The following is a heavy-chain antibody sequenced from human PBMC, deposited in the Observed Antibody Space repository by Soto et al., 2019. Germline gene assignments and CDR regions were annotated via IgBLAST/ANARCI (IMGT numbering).Heavy chain of an antibody. CDR1: GFTFSSYG. CDR3: ARSDSGYARQKKYYYYYMDV. Sequence: GGSLRLSCAASGFTFSSYGMHWVRQAPGKGLEWVAVIWYDGSNKYYADSVKGRFTISRDNSKNTLYLQMNSLRAEDTAVYYCARSDSGYARQKKYYYYYMDVWGKGTTVTVSS. J-gene: IGHJ6*03. CDR2: IWYDGSNK. D-gene: IGHD5-12*01. V-gene: IGHV3-33*01.